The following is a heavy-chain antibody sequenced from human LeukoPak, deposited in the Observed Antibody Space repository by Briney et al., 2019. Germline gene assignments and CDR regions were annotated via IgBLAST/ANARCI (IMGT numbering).Heavy chain of an antibody. CDR3: AKDAPVNIVVVPAANS. CDR1: GFTFDDYG. Sequence: TGGSLRLSCAASGFTFDDYGMSWVRQAPGKGLEWVSGINWNGGSTGYADSVKGRFTISRDNAKNTLYLQMNSLRAEDTAVYYCAKDAPVNIVVVPAANSWGQGTLVTVSS. V-gene: IGHV3-20*04. J-gene: IGHJ4*02. CDR2: INWNGGST. D-gene: IGHD2-2*01.